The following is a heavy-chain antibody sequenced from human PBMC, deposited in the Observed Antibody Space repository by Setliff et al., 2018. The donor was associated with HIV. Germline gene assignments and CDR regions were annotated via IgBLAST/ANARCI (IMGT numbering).Heavy chain of an antibody. Sequence: LRLSCAASGFTFSRYWMHWVRQAPGQGLVWVSGINNDTTTTTYADSVKGRFSISRGNAKNTLYLQMNGLRGEDTAVYYCAMFSSSSGWGQGTQVTVSS. J-gene: IGHJ4*02. D-gene: IGHD6-6*01. CDR3: AMFSSSSG. CDR1: GFTFSRYW. V-gene: IGHV3-74*01. CDR2: INNDTTTT.